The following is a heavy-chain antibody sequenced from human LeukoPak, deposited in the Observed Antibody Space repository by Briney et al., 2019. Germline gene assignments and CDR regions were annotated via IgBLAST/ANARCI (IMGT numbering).Heavy chain of an antibody. Sequence: GGSLRLSCAASGFTVSSNYMSWVRQAPGKGLEWVSVIYSGGSTYYADSVKGRFTISRDNSKNTLYFQMNGLRAEDTAVYYCAREGKAYYYGSGSSGDYYYYYMDVWGKGTAVTVSS. CDR3: AREGKAYYYGSGSSGDYYYYYMDV. D-gene: IGHD3-10*01. J-gene: IGHJ6*03. CDR2: IYSGGST. V-gene: IGHV3-53*01. CDR1: GFTVSSNY.